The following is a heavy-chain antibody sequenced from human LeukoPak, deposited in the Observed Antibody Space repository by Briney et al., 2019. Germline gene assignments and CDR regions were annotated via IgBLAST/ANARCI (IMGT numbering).Heavy chain of an antibody. J-gene: IGHJ4*02. CDR3: ARGVVAPDN. CDR2: IGAGGAGT. CDR1: GFSFSSNG. V-gene: IGHV3-23*01. D-gene: IGHD3-10*01. Sequence: GGSLRLSCAASGFSFSSNGMSWVRQAPGKGLEWVSAIGAGGAGTFYADSVKGRFAISRDNSKNTMYLQMNSLRVEDTAIYYCARGVVAPDNWGQGTLVTVSS.